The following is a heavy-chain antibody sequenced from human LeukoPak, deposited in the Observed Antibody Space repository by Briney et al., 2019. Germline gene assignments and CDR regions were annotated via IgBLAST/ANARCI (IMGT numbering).Heavy chain of an antibody. CDR2: ISSNGGST. V-gene: IGHV3-64*01. CDR1: GFTLSSYA. CDR3: ARGPYDSSGYYHTVAEYFQH. J-gene: IGHJ1*01. D-gene: IGHD3-22*01. Sequence: PGGSLRLSCAASGFTLSSYAMHWVRQAPGKGLEYVSAISSNGGSTYYANSVKGRFTISRDNSKNTLYLQMGSLRAEDMAVYYCARGPYDSSGYYHTVAEYFQHWGQGTLVTVSS.